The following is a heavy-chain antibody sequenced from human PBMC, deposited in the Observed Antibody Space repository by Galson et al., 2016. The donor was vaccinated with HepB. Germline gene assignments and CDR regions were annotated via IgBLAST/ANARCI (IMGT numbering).Heavy chain of an antibody. J-gene: IGHJ4*02. CDR2: IYPGDSDK. CDR1: GYSFTSYW. V-gene: IGHV5-51*01. CDR3: ARPYCSGGRCYLDY. D-gene: IGHD2-15*01. Sequence: QSGAEVKKSGESLKISCKGSGYSFTSYWIGWVRQMPGKGLEWMGIIYPGDSDKRYSPSFQGQVTISADKSISTAHLQWSSLKASDSGMYYCARPYCSGGRCYLDYWGQGTLVTVSA.